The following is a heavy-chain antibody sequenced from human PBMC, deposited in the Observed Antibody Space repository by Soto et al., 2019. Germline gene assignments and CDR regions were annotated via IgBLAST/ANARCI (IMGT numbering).Heavy chain of an antibody. V-gene: IGHV3-23*01. CDR2: ITGAGGTA. Sequence: EVQLLESGGNLVQPGGSLRLSCAASGLTFTNYGMTRVRQAPGKGLEWVATITGAGGTAHYAEPVKGRFTISRDNSKNTLFPQMNGLRADYTDIYFCAKEAFNPDVRLHGMVVWGQGTTVTVSS. CDR1: GLTFTNYG. CDR3: AKEAFNPDVRLHGMVV. J-gene: IGHJ6*02. D-gene: IGHD3-10*02.